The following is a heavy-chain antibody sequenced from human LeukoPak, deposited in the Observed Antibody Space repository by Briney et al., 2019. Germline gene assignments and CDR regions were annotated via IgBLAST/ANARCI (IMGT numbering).Heavy chain of an antibody. D-gene: IGHD6-19*01. V-gene: IGHV1-18*01. CDR1: GYTFTSYG. CDR2: ISAHNGDT. CDR3: ARDKGTVATYYYYHMDV. Sequence: GASVKVSCKASGYTFTSYGISWVRQAPGQGLEWMGWISAHNGDTSYEEKLQGRVTMTTDTSTSTAYMELRSLRSDDTAVYYCARDKGTVATYYYYHMDVWGKGTTVTVSS. J-gene: IGHJ6*03.